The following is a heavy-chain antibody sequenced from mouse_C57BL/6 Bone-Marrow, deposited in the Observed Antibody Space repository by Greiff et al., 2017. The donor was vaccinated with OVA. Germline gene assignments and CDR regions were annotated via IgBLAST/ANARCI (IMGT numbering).Heavy chain of an antibody. Sequence: EVKLMESGGGLVQPGRSLRLSCATSGFTFSDFYMEWVRQAPGRGLGGIAASRTKANDYTKEYSASVKGLVIFSRDTSQSILYLQMNALRAEDTAIYYCARDYDYDGYYAMDYWGQGTSVTVSS. CDR1: GFTFSDFY. V-gene: IGHV7-1*01. D-gene: IGHD2-4*01. J-gene: IGHJ4*01. CDR2: SRTKANDYTK. CDR3: ARDYDYDGYYAMDY.